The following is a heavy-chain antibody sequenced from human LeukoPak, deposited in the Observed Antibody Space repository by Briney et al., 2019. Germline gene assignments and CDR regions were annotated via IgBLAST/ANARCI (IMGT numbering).Heavy chain of an antibody. CDR2: ISGSGGST. CDR3: AKDYPGVVVISYYFDY. J-gene: IGHJ4*02. CDR1: GFTFSSYA. Sequence: GGSLRLSCAASGFTFSSYAMSWVRQAPGKGLEWVSAISGSGGSTYCADSVKGRFTISRDDSKNTLYLQMNSLRAEDTAVYYCAKDYPGVVVISYYFDYWGQGTLVTVSS. V-gene: IGHV3-23*01. D-gene: IGHD3-22*01.